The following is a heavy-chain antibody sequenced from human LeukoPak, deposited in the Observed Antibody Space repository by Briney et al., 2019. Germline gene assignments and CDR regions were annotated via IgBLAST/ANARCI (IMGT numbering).Heavy chain of an antibody. D-gene: IGHD4-17*01. CDR2: ISYGGSNK. CDR3: AKDGDYGDYVFDY. V-gene: IGHV3-30*18. CDR1: GFTFSSYG. J-gene: IGHJ4*02. Sequence: GGSLRLSCAASGFTFSSYGMHWVRQAPGKGLEWVAVISYGGSNKYYADSVKGRFTISRDNSKNTLYLQMNSLRAEDTAVYYCAKDGDYGDYVFDYWGQGTLVTVSS.